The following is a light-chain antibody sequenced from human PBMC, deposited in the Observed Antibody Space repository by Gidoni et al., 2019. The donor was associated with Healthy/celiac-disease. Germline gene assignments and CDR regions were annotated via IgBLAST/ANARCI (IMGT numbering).Light chain of an antibody. CDR1: SSDVGGYNY. CDR2: DVS. Sequence: QSALTQPASVSGSPGQSITISCTGTSSDVGGYNYVSWYQQHPGKAPKLMIYDVSNRPAGVSNRFSGSKSGNTASLTISGLQAEDEGDYYCSSYTSSSLEDVVFGGGTKLTVL. J-gene: IGLJ2*01. CDR3: SSYTSSSLEDVV. V-gene: IGLV2-14*01.